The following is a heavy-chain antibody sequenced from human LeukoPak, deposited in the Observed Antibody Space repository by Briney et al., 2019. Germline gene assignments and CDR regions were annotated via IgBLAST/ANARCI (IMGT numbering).Heavy chain of an antibody. V-gene: IGHV3-15*01. CDR1: GFTFSNAW. Sequence: GGSLRLSCAASGFTFSNAWMSWVRQAPGRGLEWVGRIKRETDGGTTDYAAPVKGRFTISRDDSKSTLYLQMNSLKTDDTAVYYCTTKYYYDSSSYNNFDYWGQGTLVTVSS. CDR2: IKRETDGGTT. J-gene: IGHJ4*02. CDR3: TTKYYYDSSSYNNFDY. D-gene: IGHD3-22*01.